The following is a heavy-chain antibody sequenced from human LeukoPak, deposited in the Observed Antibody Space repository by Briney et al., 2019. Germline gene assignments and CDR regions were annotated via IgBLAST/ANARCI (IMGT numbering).Heavy chain of an antibody. Sequence: PGRSLRLSCAASGFTFSSYGMHWVRQAPGKGLEWVAFIRYDGSNKYYADSVKGRFTISRDNSKNTLYLQMNSLRAEDTAVYYCAKDDQPNDYGDHWGQGTLVTVSS. CDR1: GFTFSSYG. V-gene: IGHV3-30*02. CDR2: IRYDGSNK. J-gene: IGHJ4*02. CDR3: AKDDQPNDYGDH. D-gene: IGHD2-8*01.